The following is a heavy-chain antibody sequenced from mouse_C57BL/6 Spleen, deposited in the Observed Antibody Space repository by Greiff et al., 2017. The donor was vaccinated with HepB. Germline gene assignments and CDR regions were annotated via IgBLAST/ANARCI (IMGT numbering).Heavy chain of an antibody. Sequence: QLQQSGGGLVKPGGSLKLSCAASGFTFSDYGMHWVRQAPEKGLEWVAYISSGSSTIYYADTVKGRFTISRDNAKNTLFLQMTSLRSEDTAMYYCARLYYYAMDYWGQGTSVTVSS. J-gene: IGHJ4*01. CDR3: ARLYYYAMDY. V-gene: IGHV5-17*01. CDR1: GFTFSDYG. CDR2: ISSGSSTI.